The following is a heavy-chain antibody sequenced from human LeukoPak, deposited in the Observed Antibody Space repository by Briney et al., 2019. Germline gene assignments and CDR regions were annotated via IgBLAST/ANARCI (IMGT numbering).Heavy chain of an antibody. CDR1: GYTFTSYD. Sequence: ASVKVSCKASGYTFTSYDINWVRQATGQGLEWMGWMNPNSGNTGNAQKFQGRVTMTRNTSINTAYMELSSLSSEDTAVFYCARGRRDSRQFDFWAQGTPVTVSS. V-gene: IGHV1-8*01. D-gene: IGHD3-10*01. J-gene: IGHJ4*02. CDR3: ARGRRDSRQFDF. CDR2: MNPNSGNT.